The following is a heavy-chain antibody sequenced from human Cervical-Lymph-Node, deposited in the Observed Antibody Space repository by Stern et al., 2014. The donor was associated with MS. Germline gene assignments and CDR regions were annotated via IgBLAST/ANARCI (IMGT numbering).Heavy chain of an antibody. D-gene: IGHD2-2*01. V-gene: IGHV3-9*01. CDR3: AKSRYCSSTSCSNNWFDP. CDR1: GFTFDDYA. Sequence: EVQLVESGGGLVQPGRSLRLSCAASGFTFDDYAMHWVRQAPGKGLEWASGISWNSGSIGYADSVKGRFTISRDNAKNSLYLQMNSLRAEDTALYYCAKSRYCSSTSCSNNWFDPWGQGTLVTVSS. J-gene: IGHJ5*02. CDR2: ISWNSGSI.